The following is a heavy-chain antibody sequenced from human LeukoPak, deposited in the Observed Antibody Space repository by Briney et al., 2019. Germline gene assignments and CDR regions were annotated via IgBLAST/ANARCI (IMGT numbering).Heavy chain of an antibody. Sequence: GGSLRLSCAASGFIFSNYGMHWVRQAPGKGLEWVSFIWYDGTNEDYADSVKGRFTISRDNSKNTLYLDMSSLRGEDTAVYYCAKGVTRYSAYYFDYWGQGTLVTVSS. D-gene: IGHD3-9*01. J-gene: IGHJ4*02. CDR1: GFIFSNYG. CDR3: AKGVTRYSAYYFDY. CDR2: IWYDGTNE. V-gene: IGHV3-30*02.